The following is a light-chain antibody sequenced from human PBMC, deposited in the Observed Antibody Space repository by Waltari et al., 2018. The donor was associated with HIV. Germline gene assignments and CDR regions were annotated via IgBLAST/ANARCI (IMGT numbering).Light chain of an antibody. J-gene: IGKJ4*01. V-gene: IGKV1-39*01. CDR2: AAS. CDR1: QTIGIY. CDR3: QQSYSTPPT. Sequence: IQMTQSPSSLSASVGDRVTIPCRASQTIGIYLNWYQQKPGKAPNLLIYAASRLQSGVPSRFRGSGSETDFTLTISSLQPADFAAYYCQQSYSTPPTFGGGTKVDIK.